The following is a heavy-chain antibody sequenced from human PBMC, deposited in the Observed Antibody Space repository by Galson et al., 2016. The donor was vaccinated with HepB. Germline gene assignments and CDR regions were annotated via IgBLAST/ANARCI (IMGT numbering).Heavy chain of an antibody. D-gene: IGHD6-19*01. J-gene: IGHJ4*02. CDR3: AKGVAGKGFDY. Sequence: SLRLSCAASGFTFSTYGMHWVRQAPGKGLELVAVISYDRSNKNYAASVKGRFTISRDNSKNTLYLEMTSLRAEDTAVYYCAKGVAGKGFDYWGQGTLVTVSS. V-gene: IGHV3-30*18. CDR2: ISYDRSNK. CDR1: GFTFSTYG.